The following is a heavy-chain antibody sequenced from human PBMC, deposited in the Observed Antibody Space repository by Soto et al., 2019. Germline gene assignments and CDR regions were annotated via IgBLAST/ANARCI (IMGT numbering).Heavy chain of an antibody. CDR1: GGSISSYY. CDR3: ARGPYYYYYGMDV. V-gene: IGHV4-59*12. Sequence: SETLSLTCTVSGGSISSYYWSWIRQPPGKGLEWIGYIYYSGSTNYNPSLKSRVTISVDRSKNQFSLKLSSVTAADTAVYYCARGPYYYYYGMDVWGQGTTVTVSS. J-gene: IGHJ6*02. CDR2: IYYSGST.